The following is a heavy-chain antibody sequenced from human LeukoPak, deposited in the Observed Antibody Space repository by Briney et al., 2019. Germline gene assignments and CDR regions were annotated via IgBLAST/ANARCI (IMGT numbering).Heavy chain of an antibody. D-gene: IGHD4-17*01. J-gene: IGHJ4*02. CDR2: IKGGGGST. CDR3: ARVAPQSTTVTAPEGYIDF. Sequence: QPGGSLRLSCALSGFNFDGYWMQWVRQAPGKGLVWVSRIKGGGGSTSYADSVKGRFTISRDNAKNTLYLQMNSLSAEDTAVYYCARVAPQSTTVTAPEGYIDFWGQGTLVTVSS. V-gene: IGHV3-74*01. CDR1: GFNFDGYW.